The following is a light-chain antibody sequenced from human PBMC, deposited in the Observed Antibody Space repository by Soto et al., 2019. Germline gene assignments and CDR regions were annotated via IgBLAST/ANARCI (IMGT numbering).Light chain of an antibody. J-gene: IGLJ1*01. CDR2: VVT. Sequence: QSVLTQPPSASGSPGQSVTISCTGTNDDVGGYNYVSWYQHHPGKAPKLMIYVVTKRPSGVPDRFSGSKSGYTASLTVSGLQAEDEADYYCSSYAGSNIYVFGTGTKVTVL. CDR1: NDDVGGYNY. CDR3: SSYAGSNIYV. V-gene: IGLV2-8*01.